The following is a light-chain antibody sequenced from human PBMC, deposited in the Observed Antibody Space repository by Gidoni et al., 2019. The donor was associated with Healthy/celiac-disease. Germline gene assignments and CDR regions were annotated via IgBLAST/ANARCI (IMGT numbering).Light chain of an antibody. CDR2: WAS. J-gene: IGKJ1*01. V-gene: IGKV4-1*01. CDR1: QSVLYSSNNKNY. CDR3: QQYYSTPWT. Sequence: DIVMTQSPDSLAVSLGERATINCKSSQSVLYSSNNKNYLAWYQQKPGQHPKLLIYWASTRESGVPYRFSGSGSGTDFTLPISSLQAEDVAVYYCQQYYSTPWTFGQGTKVEIK.